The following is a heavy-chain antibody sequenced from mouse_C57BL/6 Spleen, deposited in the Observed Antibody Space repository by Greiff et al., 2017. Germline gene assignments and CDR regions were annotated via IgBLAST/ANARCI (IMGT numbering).Heavy chain of an antibody. J-gene: IGHJ4*01. CDR2: IYYSGTI. V-gene: IGHV3-5*01. Sequence: VQLQQSGPGLVKPSQTVFLTCTVTGISITTGNYRWSWIRQFPGNKLEWIGSIYYSGTITYNPSLTSRTTITRDTPKNQFFLEMNSLTAEDTATYYCAREGRDYDYDYAMDYWGQGTSVTVSS. CDR1: GISITTGNYR. D-gene: IGHD2-4*01. CDR3: AREGRDYDYDYAMDY.